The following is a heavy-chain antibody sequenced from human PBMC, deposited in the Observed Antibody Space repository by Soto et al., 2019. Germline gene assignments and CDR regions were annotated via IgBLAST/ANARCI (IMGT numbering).Heavy chain of an antibody. D-gene: IGHD3-22*01. V-gene: IGHV3-9*01. CDR2: ISWNSYSI. Sequence: GGSLRLSCVASGFTFDDYAMHWVRQGPGKGLEWVSGISWNSYSIGYADSVKGRFTISRDNVKNSLHLQMDSLTTEDTALYYCARGPTSSGYYYGYWGQGTLVTVSS. J-gene: IGHJ4*02. CDR3: ARGPTSSGYYYGY. CDR1: GFTFDDYA.